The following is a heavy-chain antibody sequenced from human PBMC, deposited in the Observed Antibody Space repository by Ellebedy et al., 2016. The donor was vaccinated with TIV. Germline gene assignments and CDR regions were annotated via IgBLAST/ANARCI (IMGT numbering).Heavy chain of an antibody. CDR1: GFTFSSYA. CDR2: ISGSGGST. D-gene: IGHD3-10*01. CDR3: AKDKGGGWMVRGVITFIDY. V-gene: IGHV3-23*01. Sequence: GGSLRLXCAASGFTFSSYAMSWVRQAPGKGLEWVSAISGSGGSTYYADSVKGRFTISRDNSKNTLYLQMNSLRAEDTAVYYCAKDKGGGWMVRGVITFIDYWGQGTLVTVSS. J-gene: IGHJ4*02.